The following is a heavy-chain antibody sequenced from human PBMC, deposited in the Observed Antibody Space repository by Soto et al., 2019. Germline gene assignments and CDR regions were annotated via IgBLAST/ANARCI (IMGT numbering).Heavy chain of an antibody. J-gene: IGHJ6*02. CDR1: GFTFSSCA. CDR3: AKGRSYYYYYGVDV. CDR2: IIDSGAST. Sequence: EVQLLESGGGLVQPGGSLRLSGAASGFTFSSCAMGWVRQAPGTGLEWVSDIIDSGASTYYEDSVKGRLTISRDNTKSTLYLQMNSLRAEDTALYYCAKGRSYYYYYGVDVWGQGTTVTVSS. V-gene: IGHV3-23*01.